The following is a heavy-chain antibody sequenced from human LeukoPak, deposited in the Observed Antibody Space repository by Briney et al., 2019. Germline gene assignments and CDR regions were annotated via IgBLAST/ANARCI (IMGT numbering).Heavy chain of an antibody. CDR3: ARENWYYDH. CDR2: ISPDGGVT. J-gene: IGHJ4*02. Sequence: ASVKVSCKSYGPIFNVYYMHWVRQVPGQGLEWMGWISPDGGVTNYAQKFQGRVTLTRDSATTTDYMELSRLTSDDTAVYYCARENWYYDHWGQGTLVTVSS. V-gene: IGHV1-2*02. CDR1: GPIFNVYY.